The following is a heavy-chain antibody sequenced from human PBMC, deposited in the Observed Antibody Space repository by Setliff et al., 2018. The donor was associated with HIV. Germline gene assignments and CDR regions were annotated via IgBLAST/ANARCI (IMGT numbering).Heavy chain of an antibody. CDR3: VRAAAGLDI. CDR1: GFTFSDNG. J-gene: IGHJ4*02. Sequence: GGSLRLSCVASGFTFSDNGMVWVRQAPGKGLEWVGRTRNKANGYITEYGASVQGRFTISRDNSKDSLSLQMNNLKAEDTAVYYCVRAAAGLDIWSQGIRVTVSS. CDR2: TRNKANGYIT. V-gene: IGHV3-72*01.